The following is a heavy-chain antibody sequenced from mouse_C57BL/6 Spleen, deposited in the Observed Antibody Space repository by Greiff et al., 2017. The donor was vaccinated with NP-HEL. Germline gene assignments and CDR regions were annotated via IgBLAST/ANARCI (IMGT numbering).Heavy chain of an antibody. Sequence: QVQLQQSGPELVKPGASVKISCKASGYAFSSSWMNWVKQRPGKGLEWIGRIYPGDGDTNYNGKFKGKATLTADKSSSTAYMQLSRLTSEDSAVYVGASTTVVATYWYFDVWGKGTTVTVSS. CDR1: GYAFSSSW. V-gene: IGHV1-82*01. CDR3: ASTTVVATYWYFDV. D-gene: IGHD1-1*01. CDR2: IYPGDGDT. J-gene: IGHJ1*03.